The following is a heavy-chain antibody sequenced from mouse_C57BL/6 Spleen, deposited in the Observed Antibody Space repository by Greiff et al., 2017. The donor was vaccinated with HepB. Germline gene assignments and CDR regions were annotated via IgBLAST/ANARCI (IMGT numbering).Heavy chain of an antibody. CDR2: IDPSDSYT. CDR3: ARNYGDYYAMDY. CDR1: GYTFTSYW. V-gene: IGHV1-59*01. J-gene: IGHJ4*01. D-gene: IGHD1-2*01. Sequence: QVHVKQSGAELVRPGTSVKLSCKASGYTFTSYWMHWVKQRPGQGLEWIGVIDPSDSYTNYNQKFKGKATLTVDTSSSTAYMQLSSLTSEDSAVYYCARNYGDYYAMDYWGQGTSVTVSS.